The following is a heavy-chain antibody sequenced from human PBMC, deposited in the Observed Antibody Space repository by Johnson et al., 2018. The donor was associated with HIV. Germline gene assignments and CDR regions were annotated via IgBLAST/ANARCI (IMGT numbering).Heavy chain of an antibody. D-gene: IGHD1-26*01. CDR1: GFTFSSYG. CDR3: AREQGSGSYSIHAFDI. V-gene: IGHV3-30*02. J-gene: IGHJ3*02. CDR2: IRYDGSNK. Sequence: QVQLVESGGGLVQPGGSLRLSCAASGFTFSSYGMHWVRQAPGKGLEWVAFIRYDGSNKYYADSVKGRFTISRDNSKNTLYLQMNSLRAEDTAVYYCAREQGSGSYSIHAFDIWGQGTMVTVSS.